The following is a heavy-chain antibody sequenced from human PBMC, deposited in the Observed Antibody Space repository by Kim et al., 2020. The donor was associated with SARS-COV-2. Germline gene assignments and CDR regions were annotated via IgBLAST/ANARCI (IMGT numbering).Heavy chain of an antibody. J-gene: IGHJ4*02. CDR3: AKGQSGDNYLFHFDL. Sequence: GGSLRLSCAASGFTLKNYAMAWVRQNPGKGLEWVSAYGVTPGFTKYADSVRGRFTISKDNSNNILYLEVDSLRAEDTGTYYCAKGQSGDNYLFHFDLWGQGTLVTVSS. V-gene: IGHV3-23*01. CDR2: YGVTPGFT. D-gene: IGHD4-17*01. CDR1: GFTLKNYA.